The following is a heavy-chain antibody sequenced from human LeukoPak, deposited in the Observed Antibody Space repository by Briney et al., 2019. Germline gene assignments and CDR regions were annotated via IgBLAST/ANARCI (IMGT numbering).Heavy chain of an antibody. CDR2: ISSSTSYT. V-gene: IGHV3-11*03. CDR3: ANDYRSGSFHDF. D-gene: IGHD3-10*01. Sequence: PGGSLRLSCAASGFTFSDYYMSWIRQAPGKGLEWVSYISSSTSYTNYADSVKGRFTISRDNAKNSLYLQMNTLRAEDTAVYYCANDYRSGSFHDFWGQGTLVTVSS. J-gene: IGHJ4*02. CDR1: GFTFSDYY.